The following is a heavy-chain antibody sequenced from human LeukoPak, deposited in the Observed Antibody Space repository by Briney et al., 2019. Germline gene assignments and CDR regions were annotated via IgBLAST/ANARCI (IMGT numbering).Heavy chain of an antibody. J-gene: IGHJ4*02. V-gene: IGHV1-69*05. CDR3: ARDAGSSSWYRDDY. CDR2: IIPIFDTA. D-gene: IGHD6-13*01. Sequence: SVKVSCKASGGTFSSYAISWVRQAPGQGLEWMGGIIPIFDTANYAQKFQGRVTITTDESTSTAYMELRSLRSDDTAVYYCARDAGSSSWYRDDYWGQGTLVTVSS. CDR1: GGTFSSYA.